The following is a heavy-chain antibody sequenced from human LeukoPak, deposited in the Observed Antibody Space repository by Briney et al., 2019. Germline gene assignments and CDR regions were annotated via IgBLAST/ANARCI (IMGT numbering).Heavy chain of an antibody. CDR2: VFYSGHT. D-gene: IGHD2-21*01. Sequence: SETLSLTCSVSGGPIGGYYWSWIRQPPGKGLEWIGFVFYSGHTNYNPSLKSRVTIKVDTSKNQFSLKLTSVTAADTAVYYCARVTYQPRDTFDIWGQGTMVTLS. CDR1: GGPIGGYY. J-gene: IGHJ3*02. V-gene: IGHV4-59*01. CDR3: ARVTYQPRDTFDI.